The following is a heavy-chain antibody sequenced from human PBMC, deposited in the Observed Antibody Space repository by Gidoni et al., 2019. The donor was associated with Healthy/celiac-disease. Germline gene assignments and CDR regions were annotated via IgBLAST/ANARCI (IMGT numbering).Heavy chain of an antibody. J-gene: IGHJ4*02. CDR1: GFTFSSYG. CDR2: ISDDGSNK. Sequence: QVQLVESVGGVVQPGRSLRLSCAASGFTFSSYGMHWVRQAPGKGLEWVAVISDDGSNKYYADSVKGRFTISRDNSKNTLYLQMNSLRAEDTAVYYCAKEYCGGDCYSRSFDYWGQGTLVTVSS. D-gene: IGHD2-21*02. CDR3: AKEYCGGDCYSRSFDY. V-gene: IGHV3-30*18.